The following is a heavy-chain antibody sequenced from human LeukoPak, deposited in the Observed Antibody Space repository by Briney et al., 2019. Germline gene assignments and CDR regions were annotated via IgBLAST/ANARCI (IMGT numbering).Heavy chain of an antibody. CDR2: IRSKADGGTT. Sequence: GGSLRLSCAASGFIFSSYAMNWFRQAPGRGLEWVGFIRSKADGGTTEYAASVKGRFTISRDDSKNVAYLQINNLRAEDTALYYCARDDRPSGHDFDYWGQGTLVTVSS. V-gene: IGHV3-49*03. CDR1: GFIFSSYA. J-gene: IGHJ4*02. D-gene: IGHD6-6*01. CDR3: ARDDRPSGHDFDY.